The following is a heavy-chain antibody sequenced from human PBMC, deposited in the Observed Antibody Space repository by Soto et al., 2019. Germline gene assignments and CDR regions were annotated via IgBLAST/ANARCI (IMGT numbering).Heavy chain of an antibody. J-gene: IGHJ4*02. CDR1: GGSISGSSYY. Sequence: PSETLSLTXTVSGGSISGSSYYWGWIRQPPGKGLECIGSVHYSGSTDYNPSLKSRVTISVDTSKNQFSLKLTSVTAADTAVYFCASFSGATYGDYGGGINYWGQGTLVTFSS. V-gene: IGHV4-39*01. D-gene: IGHD4-17*01. CDR3: ASFSGATYGDYGGGINY. CDR2: VHYSGST.